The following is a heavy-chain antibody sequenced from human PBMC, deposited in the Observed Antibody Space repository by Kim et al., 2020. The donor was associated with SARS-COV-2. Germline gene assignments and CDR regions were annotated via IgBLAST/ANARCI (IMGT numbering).Heavy chain of an antibody. Sequence: NYAQKFQGRVTITEDESTSTAYMELSSLRSEDMAVYYCASVLGGAAGAEGWGQGTLVTVSS. D-gene: IGHD6-13*01. J-gene: IGHJ4*02. CDR3: ASVLGGAAGAEG. V-gene: IGHV1-69*01.